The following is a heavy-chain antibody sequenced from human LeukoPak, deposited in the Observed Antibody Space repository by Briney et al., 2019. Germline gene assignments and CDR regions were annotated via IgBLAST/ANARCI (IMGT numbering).Heavy chain of an antibody. CDR3: ARGPYRNSFDY. D-gene: IGHD4-11*01. CDR1: GGPISIGFYS. CDR2: IYYSGTT. J-gene: IGHJ4*02. Sequence: SQTLSLTYTVSGGPISIGFYSSSWISQHPGKGHEWIGHIYYSGTTSYNPSIKSRVTMSVDTSKNQISLKLSSVTAAATAVYYCARGPYRNSFDYWGQGTLVTVSS. V-gene: IGHV4-31*03.